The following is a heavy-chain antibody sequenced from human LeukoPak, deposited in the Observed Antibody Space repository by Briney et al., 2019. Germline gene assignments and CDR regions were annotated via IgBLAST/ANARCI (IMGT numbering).Heavy chain of an antibody. J-gene: IGHJ6*03. D-gene: IGHD1-1*01. V-gene: IGHV3-30*04. CDR3: ARVVLSGLLENYYYYYMDV. CDR1: GFTFSSYA. CDR2: ISYDGSNK. Sequence: GGSLRLSCAASGFTFSSYAMHWVRQAPGKGLEWVAVISYDGSNKYYADSVKGRFTISRDNSKNTLYLQMNSLRAEDTALYYCARVVLSGLLENYYYYYMDVWGKGTTVTISS.